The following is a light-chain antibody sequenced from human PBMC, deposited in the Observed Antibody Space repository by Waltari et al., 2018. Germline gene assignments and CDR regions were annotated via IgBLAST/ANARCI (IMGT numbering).Light chain of an antibody. CDR3: AAWDDSLNGGV. Sequence: QSVLTQPPSASGTPGQRATISCSGSSSNIGRNTVHWYQQRPGTAPQLPIYSNNQRPSGVPDRFSGAKSGTSASRAISGLQSEDEGDYYWAAWDDSLNGGVIGGGTKLTVL. CDR1: SSNIGRNT. CDR2: SNN. J-gene: IGLJ2*01. V-gene: IGLV1-44*01.